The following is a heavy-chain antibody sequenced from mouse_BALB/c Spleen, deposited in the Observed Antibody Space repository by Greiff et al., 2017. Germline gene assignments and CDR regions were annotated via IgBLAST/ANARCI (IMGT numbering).Heavy chain of an antibody. CDR3: ARGYFFDY. CDR2: IDPANGNT. D-gene: IGHD2-3*01. J-gene: IGHJ2*01. Sequence: EVKLVESGAELVKPGASVKLSCTASGFNIKDTYMHWVKQRPEQGLEWIGRIDPANGNTNYDPKFQGKATITADTSSNTAYLQLSSLTSEDTAVYYCARGYFFDYWGQGTTLTVSS. V-gene: IGHV14-3*02. CDR1: GFNIKDTY.